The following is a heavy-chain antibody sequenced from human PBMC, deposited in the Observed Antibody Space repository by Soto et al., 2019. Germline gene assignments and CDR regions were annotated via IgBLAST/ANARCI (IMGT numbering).Heavy chain of an antibody. CDR1: GFPFSSYW. CDR2: IKQDGSEK. CDR3: ARDRFASSGYFFDY. V-gene: IGHV3-7*01. D-gene: IGHD3-22*01. Sequence: PGGSLRLSCAASGFPFSSYWMSWVRQAPGKGLEWVANIKQDGSEKYYVDSVKGRFTISRDNAKNSLYLQMNSLRAEDTAVYYCARDRFASSGYFFDYWGQGTLVTVSS. J-gene: IGHJ4*02.